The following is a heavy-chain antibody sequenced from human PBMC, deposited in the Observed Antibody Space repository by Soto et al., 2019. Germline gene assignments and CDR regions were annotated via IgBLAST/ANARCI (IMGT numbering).Heavy chain of an antibody. CDR3: ARVVHIAAAGTLDY. CDR1: GGTFSSYA. V-gene: IGHV1-69*12. Sequence: QVQLVQSGAEVKKPGSSVKVSCKASGGTFSSYAISWVRQAPGQGLEWMGGIIPIFGTANYAQKCQGRGTITADESTSTADMELSSLRSGDTAVYYCARVVHIAAAGTLDYWGEGTMVTVSS. J-gene: IGHJ4*02. D-gene: IGHD6-13*01. CDR2: IIPIFGTA.